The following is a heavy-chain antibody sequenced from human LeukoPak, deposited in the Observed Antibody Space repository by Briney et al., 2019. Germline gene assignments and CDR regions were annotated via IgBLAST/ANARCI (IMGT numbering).Heavy chain of an antibody. D-gene: IGHD3-22*01. CDR2: INHSGST. CDR3: ARSYDSSGYYRYYYYYYMDV. J-gene: IGHJ6*03. Sequence: SETLSLTCAVYGGSFSGYYWSWIRQPPGKGLEWIGEINHSGSTNYNPSLKSRVTMSVDTSKNQFSLKLSSVTAADTAVYYCARSYDSSGYYRYYYYYYMDVWGKGTTVTVSS. V-gene: IGHV4-34*01. CDR1: GGSFSGYY.